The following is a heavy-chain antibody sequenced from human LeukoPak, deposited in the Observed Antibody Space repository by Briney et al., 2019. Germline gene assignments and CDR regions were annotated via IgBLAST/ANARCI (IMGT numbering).Heavy chain of an antibody. V-gene: IGHV3-48*01. Sequence: GGSLRLSCAASGFTFSSYSMNWVRQAPGKGLEWVSYISSSSSTIYYADSLKGRFTISRDNAKNSLYLQMNSLRAEDTAVYYCAREGSRVYYYYYYMDVWGKGTTVTVSS. CDR1: GFTFSSYS. J-gene: IGHJ6*03. D-gene: IGHD2-2*01. CDR3: AREGSRVYYYYYYMDV. CDR2: ISSSSSTI.